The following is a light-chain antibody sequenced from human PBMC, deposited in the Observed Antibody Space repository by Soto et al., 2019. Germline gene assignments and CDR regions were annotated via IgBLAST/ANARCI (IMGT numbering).Light chain of an antibody. CDR2: AAS. CDR1: QSISSY. Sequence: DIQMTQSPFSLSASVGGRVTITCRASQSISSYLNWYQQKPGKAPNLLIYAASSLQSGVPSRFSGSASGTDFTLTISSLHPEDFATYYCQQSYSTPFTFGQGTKLEIK. CDR3: QQSYSTPFT. J-gene: IGKJ2*01. V-gene: IGKV1-39*01.